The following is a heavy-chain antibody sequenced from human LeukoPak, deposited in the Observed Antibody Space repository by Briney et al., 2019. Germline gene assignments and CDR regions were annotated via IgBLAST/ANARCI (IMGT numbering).Heavy chain of an antibody. CDR2: ISGSGVST. J-gene: IGHJ2*01. CDR1: GFTFSNYA. Sequence: PGGSLRLSCAASGFTFSNYAMNWVRQAPGKGLEWVSAISGSGVSTYSADSVKGRFTISRDNSKKTLYLQMNSLRAEDTAVYYCAKDHMRDGYNYGYWYFDLWGRGTLVTVSS. D-gene: IGHD5-24*01. V-gene: IGHV3-23*01. CDR3: AKDHMRDGYNYGYWYFDL.